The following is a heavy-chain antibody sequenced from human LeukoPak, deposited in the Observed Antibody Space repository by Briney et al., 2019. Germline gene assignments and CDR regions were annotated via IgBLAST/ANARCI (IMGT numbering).Heavy chain of an antibody. V-gene: IGHV3-74*01. CDR3: ARGSYYYDSSGYPIYDY. J-gene: IGHJ4*02. CDR2: INSDGSST. D-gene: IGHD3-22*01. Sequence: QPGGPLRLSCAASGFTFSSYWMHWVRQAPGKGLGCVSRINSDGSSTSYADSVKGRFTISRDNAKNTLYLQMNSLRAEDTAVYYCARGSYYYDSSGYPIYDYWGQRTLVTVSS. CDR1: GFTFSSYW.